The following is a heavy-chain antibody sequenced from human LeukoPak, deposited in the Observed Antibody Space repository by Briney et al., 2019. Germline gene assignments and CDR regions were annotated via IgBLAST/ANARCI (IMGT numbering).Heavy chain of an antibody. Sequence: ASVKVSCKASGYTFTSYDINWVRQATGQGLEWMGWMNPNSGNTGYAQKFQGRATMTRNTSISTAYMELSSLRSEDTAVYYCARGKQLVRGNWFDPWGQGTLVTVSS. D-gene: IGHD6-13*01. CDR1: GYTFTSYD. CDR3: ARGKQLVRGNWFDP. CDR2: MNPNSGNT. V-gene: IGHV1-8*01. J-gene: IGHJ5*02.